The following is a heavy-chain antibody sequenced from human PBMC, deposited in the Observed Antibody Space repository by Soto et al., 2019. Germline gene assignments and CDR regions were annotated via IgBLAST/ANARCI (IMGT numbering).Heavy chain of an antibody. D-gene: IGHD3-22*01. CDR2: ISGSGGST. CDR3: AKDNDSSGYYYYYYGMDV. V-gene: IGHV3-23*01. J-gene: IGHJ6*04. Sequence: GGSLRLSCAASGFTFSSYAMSWVRQAPGKGLEWVSAISGSGGSTYYADSVKGRFTISRDNSKNTLYLQMNSLRAEDTAVYYCAKDNDSSGYYYYYYGMDVWGKGTTVTVSS. CDR1: GFTFSSYA.